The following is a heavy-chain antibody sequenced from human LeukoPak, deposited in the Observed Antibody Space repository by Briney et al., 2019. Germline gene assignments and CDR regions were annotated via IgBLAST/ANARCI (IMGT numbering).Heavy chain of an antibody. Sequence: ASVKVSCKASGYTFTSYGISWVRQAPGQGLEWMGWFSAYNGNTNYAQKLQGRVTMTTDTSTSTAYMELRSLRSDDTAVYYCARDGPDIVVVPAAADYYYYMDVWGKGTTVTVSS. V-gene: IGHV1-18*01. CDR1: GYTFTSYG. CDR2: FSAYNGNT. CDR3: ARDGPDIVVVPAAADYYYYMDV. D-gene: IGHD2-2*01. J-gene: IGHJ6*03.